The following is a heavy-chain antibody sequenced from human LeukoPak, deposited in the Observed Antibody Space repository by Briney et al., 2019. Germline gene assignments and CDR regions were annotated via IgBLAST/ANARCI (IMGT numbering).Heavy chain of an antibody. Sequence: GGSLRLSCAASGFTFDDYGMSWVRQAPGKGLEWVSGINWNGGSTGYADSVKGRFTISRDNAKNSLYLQMNSLRAEDTAVYYCARDLSVGAKPNLGFDYWGQGTLVTVSS. CDR3: ARDLSVGAKPNLGFDY. CDR2: INWNGGST. J-gene: IGHJ4*02. V-gene: IGHV3-20*04. CDR1: GFTFDDYG. D-gene: IGHD1-26*01.